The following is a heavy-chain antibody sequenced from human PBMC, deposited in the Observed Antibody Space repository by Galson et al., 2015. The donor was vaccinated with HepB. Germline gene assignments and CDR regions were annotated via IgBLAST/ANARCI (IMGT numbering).Heavy chain of an antibody. J-gene: IGHJ5*02. CDR3: TRDRGRGATFGA. V-gene: IGHV3-21*06. CDR2: ISSSTTYI. Sequence: SLRLSCAASGFTFSSYNMNWVRQAPGKGLEWVSSISSSTTYIYYTDSVKGRFTTFRDNAKSSLFMQMNSLRAEDTAVYYCTRDRGRGATFGAWGQGTLVTVSS. CDR1: GFTFSSYN. D-gene: IGHD3-10*02.